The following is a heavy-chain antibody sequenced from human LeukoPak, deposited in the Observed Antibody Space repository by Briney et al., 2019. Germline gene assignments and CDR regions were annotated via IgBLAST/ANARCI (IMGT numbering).Heavy chain of an antibody. V-gene: IGHV3-23*01. J-gene: IGHJ6*03. CDR1: EFTFSSFA. CDR2: ISGPGDKT. CDR3: AKPTIPARPFLTYLYYYLDV. Sequence: GGSLRLSCAASEFTFSSFAMSGVRQAPGRGLEGISSISGPGDKTHYTDSVKGRFTISRDNSKNTLYLYMNTLRAADTAVYYCAKPTIPARPFLTYLYYYLDVWGEGATVIVSS. D-gene: IGHD6-6*01.